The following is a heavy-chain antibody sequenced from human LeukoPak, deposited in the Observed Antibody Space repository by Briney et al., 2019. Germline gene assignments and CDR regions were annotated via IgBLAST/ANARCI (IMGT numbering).Heavy chain of an antibody. CDR2: IYYSGST. J-gene: IGHJ3*02. D-gene: IGHD3-9*01. V-gene: IGHV4-59*01. CDR1: GCSFSGYY. Sequence: PSETLSLTCTASGCSFSGYYCSWIRQPPGKRLEWVGYIYYSGSTNYNPSLKSRVTILVEASKNQSSLKLSSVTAADTAVYSCARGSYSIWDFDIWGQGTLVTVSS. CDR3: ARGSYSIWDFDI.